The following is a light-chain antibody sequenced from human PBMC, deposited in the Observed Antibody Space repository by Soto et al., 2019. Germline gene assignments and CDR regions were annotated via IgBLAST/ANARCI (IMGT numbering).Light chain of an antibody. CDR3: SSYAGSNNFV. CDR1: SSDIGAYIY. J-gene: IGLJ1*01. V-gene: IGLV2-8*01. CDR2: EVS. Sequence: QSALTQPPSASGSPGQSVTISCTGTSSDIGAYIYVSWYQQHPGKAPKLMISEVSRRPSGVPERFSGSKSGNTAFLTVSGLQADDEAHYYCSSYAGSNNFVFGTGTKLTVL.